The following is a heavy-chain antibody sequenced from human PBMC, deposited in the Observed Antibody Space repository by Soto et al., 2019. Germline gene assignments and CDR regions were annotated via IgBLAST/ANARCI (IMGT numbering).Heavy chain of an antibody. CDR3: ARDLGAYCGGDCYSWDAFDI. CDR1: GYTFTSYA. D-gene: IGHD2-21*02. J-gene: IGHJ3*02. CDR2: INAGNGNT. V-gene: IGHV1-3*01. Sequence: VQLVQSGAEVKKPGPSVKVSCKASGYTFTSYAMHWVRQAPGQRLEWMGWINAGNGNTKYSQKFQGRVTITRDTYARTAYLELSSLRSEDTTVYYCARDLGAYCGGDCYSWDAFDIWGQGTMVTVSS.